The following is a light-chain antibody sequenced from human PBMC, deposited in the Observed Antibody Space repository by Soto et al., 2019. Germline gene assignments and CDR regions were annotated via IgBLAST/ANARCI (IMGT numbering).Light chain of an antibody. V-gene: IGLV2-14*01. J-gene: IGLJ1*01. CDR3: SSYSSCSTRV. CDR2: EVT. CDR1: SSDVGIYNY. Sequence: QSALTQPASVSGSPGQSIAISCTGSSSDVGIYNYVSWYQQHPGKVPKLIIYEVTNLPSGVSNRFSGSKSGNTASLTISVLQAEDESYYYCSSYSSCSTRVFGTGTKVTVL.